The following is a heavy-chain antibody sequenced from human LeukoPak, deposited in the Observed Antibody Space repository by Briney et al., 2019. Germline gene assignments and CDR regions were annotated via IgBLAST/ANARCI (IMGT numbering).Heavy chain of an antibody. V-gene: IGHV1-69*05. J-gene: IGHJ4*02. Sequence: SVKVSCKASGGTFSSYAISWVRQAPGQGLEWMGGIIPIFGTANYAQKFQGRVTMTRDTSTSTVYMELSSLRSEDTAVYYCAREWYGDPYFDYWGQGTLVTVSS. D-gene: IGHD4-17*01. CDR3: AREWYGDPYFDY. CDR2: IIPIFGTA. CDR1: GGTFSSYA.